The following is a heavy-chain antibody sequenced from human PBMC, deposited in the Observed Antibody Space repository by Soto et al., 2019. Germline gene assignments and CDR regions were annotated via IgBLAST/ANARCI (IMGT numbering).Heavy chain of an antibody. CDR3: ASGRSVTMVRGVIRHYYGMDV. CDR2: IYHSGST. J-gene: IGHJ6*02. CDR1: GGSISSGGYS. D-gene: IGHD3-10*01. V-gene: IGHV4-30-2*01. Sequence: TSETLSLTCAVSGGSISSGGYSWSWLRQPPGKGLEWIGYIYHSGSTYYNPSLKSRVTISVDRSKNQFSLKLSSVTAADTAVYYCASGRSVTMVRGVIRHYYGMDVWGQGTTVTVSS.